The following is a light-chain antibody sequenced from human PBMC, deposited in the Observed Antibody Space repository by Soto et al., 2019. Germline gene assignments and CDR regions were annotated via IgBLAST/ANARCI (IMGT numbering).Light chain of an antibody. CDR3: AAWDDSLIGVV. CDR2: SNT. Sequence: QSVLAQPPSASGTPGQRVTIPWSGSSSNIESNPVNWYQQLPGTAPKLLIYSNTQRPSGVPARFSGSQSGTSASLAISGLQSEDEADYYCAAWDDSLIGVVFGTGTKVTVL. V-gene: IGLV1-44*01. CDR1: SSNIESNP. J-gene: IGLJ1*01.